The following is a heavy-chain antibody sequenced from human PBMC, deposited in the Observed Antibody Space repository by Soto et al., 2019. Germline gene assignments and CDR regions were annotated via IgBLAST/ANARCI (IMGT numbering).Heavy chain of an antibody. Sequence: EVQLLESGGALAQPGGSLRLSCAASGSTFSAFCMNWVRQAPGNGLEWVSAISRSGDMTYYAGSVKVRLTISRDNSKNTLYSEMNSLTGDDTAVYYCAKGGFWVHYGMDVWGQGTTVIVSS. CDR1: GSTFSAFC. J-gene: IGHJ6*02. V-gene: IGHV3-23*01. CDR3: AKGGFWVHYGMDV. CDR2: ISRSGDMT. D-gene: IGHD2-15*01.